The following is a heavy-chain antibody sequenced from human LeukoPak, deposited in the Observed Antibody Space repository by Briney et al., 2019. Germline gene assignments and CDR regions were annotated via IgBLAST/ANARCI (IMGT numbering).Heavy chain of an antibody. CDR1: GGSISSSSYY. D-gene: IGHD3-22*01. V-gene: IGHV4-39*07. CDR3: ARDIGYYDSSGYYGWNWFDP. Sequence: PSETLSLTCTVSGGSISSSSYYWGWVRQPPGKGLEWIGSIYYSGSTYYNPSLKSRVTISVDTSKNQFSLKLSSVTAADTAVYYCARDIGYYDSSGYYGWNWFDPWGQGTLVTVSS. CDR2: IYYSGST. J-gene: IGHJ5*02.